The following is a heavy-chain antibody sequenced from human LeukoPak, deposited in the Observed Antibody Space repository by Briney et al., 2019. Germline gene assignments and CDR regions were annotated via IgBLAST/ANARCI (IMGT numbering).Heavy chain of an antibody. V-gene: IGHV1-18*01. J-gene: IGHJ6*02. CDR1: GYTFTSYG. CDR2: ISAHNGNT. CDR3: ARDRGIYYGSGSYYYGMDV. Sequence: ASVKVSCKASGYTFTSYGISWVRQAPGQGLEWMGWISAHNGNTNYAQRLQGRVTMTTDTSTSTAYMELRSLRSDDTAAYYCARDRGIYYGSGSYYYGMDVWGQGTTVTVSS. D-gene: IGHD3-10*01.